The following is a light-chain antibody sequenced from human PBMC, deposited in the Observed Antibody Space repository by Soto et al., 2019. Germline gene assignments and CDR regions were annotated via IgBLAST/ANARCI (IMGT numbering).Light chain of an antibody. CDR3: LQHNSYPPT. V-gene: IGKV1-5*01. CDR2: DAS. J-gene: IGKJ5*01. Sequence: DIQMTHSPSTLSASVRDTVTVTCRASRSVSGWLAWYQQKPGEAPKLLIYDASALQSGVPSRFSGTGSGTEFTLTISSLQPEDFATYYCLQHNSYPPTFGQGTRLEI. CDR1: RSVSGW.